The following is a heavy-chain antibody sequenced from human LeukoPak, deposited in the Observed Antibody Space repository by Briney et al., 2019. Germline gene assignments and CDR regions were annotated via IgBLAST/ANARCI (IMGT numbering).Heavy chain of an antibody. D-gene: IGHD3-10*01. CDR3: ARSSYYYGADAFDI. J-gene: IGHJ3*02. V-gene: IGHV4-59*01. CDR1: GGSISSYY. Sequence: SQTLSLTCTVSGGSISSYYWSWIRQPPGKGLEWIGYIYYSGSTNYNPSLKSRVTISVDTSKNQFSLKLSSVTAADTAVYYCARSSYYYGADAFDIWGQGTMVTVSS. CDR2: IYYSGST.